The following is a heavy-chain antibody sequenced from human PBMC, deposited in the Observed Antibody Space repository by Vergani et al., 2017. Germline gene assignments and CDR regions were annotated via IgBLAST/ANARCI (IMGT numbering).Heavy chain of an antibody. CDR3: ANSSLGPVGMYSSSWYGLGTLDY. CDR1: GGSISSGGYY. CDR2: IYYSGST. V-gene: IGHV4-31*03. D-gene: IGHD6-13*01. Sequence: QVQLQESGPGLVKPSQTLSLTCTVSGGSISSGGYYWSWIRQHPGKGLEWIGYIYYSGSTYYNPSLKSRVPISVDTSKNQFSLKLSSVTAADTAVDYCANSSLGPVGMYSSSWYGLGTLDYWGQGTLVTVSS. J-gene: IGHJ4*02.